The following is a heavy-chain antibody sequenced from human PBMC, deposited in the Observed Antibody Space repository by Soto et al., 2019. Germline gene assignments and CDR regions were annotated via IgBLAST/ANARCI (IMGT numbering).Heavy chain of an antibody. V-gene: IGHV4-31*03. CDR1: GGSISSGGYY. Sequence: QVQLQESGPGLVKPSQTLSLTCTVSGGSISSGGYYWSCIRQHPGKGLEWIGYIYYSGSTYYNPALKSRVTISVDTSKNQFSLKLSSVTAADTAVYYCARRTGSNAFDIWGQGTMVTVSS. CDR2: IYYSGST. CDR3: ARRTGSNAFDI. J-gene: IGHJ3*02. D-gene: IGHD3-9*01.